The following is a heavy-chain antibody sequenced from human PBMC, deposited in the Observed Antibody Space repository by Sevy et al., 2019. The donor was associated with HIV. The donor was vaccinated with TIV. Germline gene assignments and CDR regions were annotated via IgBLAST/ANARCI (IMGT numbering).Heavy chain of an antibody. V-gene: IGHV3-7*01. CDR1: GFTFSGYW. J-gene: IGHJ4*02. D-gene: IGHD1-7*01. Sequence: GGSLRLSCVASGFTFSGYWMSWVRQAPGKGLECVANIKEDGSERYYVDSVKGRFIISRDNAKNSLFLQMDSLGAAETAVYYCAGEQITGSKPDYFDYWDQGTLVTVSS. CDR3: AGEQITGSKPDYFDY. CDR2: IKEDGSER.